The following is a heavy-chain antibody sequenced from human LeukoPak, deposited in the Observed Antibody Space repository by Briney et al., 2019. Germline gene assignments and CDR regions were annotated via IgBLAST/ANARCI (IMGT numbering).Heavy chain of an antibody. CDR2: IKEDASKI. CDR1: GSTFKNFW. CDR3: ARDRMAIDYYDSSGYYHWFDP. J-gene: IGHJ5*02. D-gene: IGHD3-22*01. Sequence: GGSLRLSCAASGSTFKNFWMSWVRQAPGKGLEWVADIKEDASKIYYLDSVKGRFTISRDNAKNSLYLQMNSLRAEDTAVYYCARDRMAIDYYDSSGYYHWFDPWGQGTLVTVSS. V-gene: IGHV3-7*01.